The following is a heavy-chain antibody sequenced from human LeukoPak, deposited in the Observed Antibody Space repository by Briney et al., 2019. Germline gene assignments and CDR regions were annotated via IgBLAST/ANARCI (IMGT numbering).Heavy chain of an antibody. CDR3: AKGDYYDSSGYIDY. Sequence: PAGGSLRLSCAASGFTFSSYAMSWVRQAPGKGLEWVSAISGSGGSTYYADSVKGRFTISRDNSKNTLYLQMNSLRAEDTAVYYCAKGDYYDSSGYIDYWGQGTLVTVSS. D-gene: IGHD3-22*01. CDR2: ISGSGGST. J-gene: IGHJ4*02. V-gene: IGHV3-23*01. CDR1: GFTFSSYA.